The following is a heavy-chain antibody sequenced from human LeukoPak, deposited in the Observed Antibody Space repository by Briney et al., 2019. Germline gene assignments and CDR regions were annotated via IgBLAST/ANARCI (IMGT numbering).Heavy chain of an antibody. CDR3: ARVVANWFDP. J-gene: IGHJ5*02. CDR1: GGTFSSYA. CDR2: IIPIFGTA. Sequence: SVKVSCKASGGTFSSYAISWVRQAPGQGLEWMGGIIPIFGTANYAQKLQGRVTMTTDTSTSTAYMELRSLRSDDTAVYYCARVVANWFDPWGQGTLVTVSS. D-gene: IGHD2-15*01. V-gene: IGHV1-69*05.